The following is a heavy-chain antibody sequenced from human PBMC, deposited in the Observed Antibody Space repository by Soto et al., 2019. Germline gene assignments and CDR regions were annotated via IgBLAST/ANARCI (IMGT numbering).Heavy chain of an antibody. CDR1: GFTFSNAW. CDR3: TTYIVVVPPRMDV. CDR2: IKSKTDGGTT. D-gene: IGHD2-2*01. Sequence: AGSLRLSCAASGFTFSNAWMSWVRQAPGKGLEWVGRIKSKTDGGTTDYAAPVKGRFTISRDDSKNTLYLQMNSLKTEDTAVYYCTTYIVVVPPRMDVWGQGTTVTVSS. V-gene: IGHV3-15*01. J-gene: IGHJ6*02.